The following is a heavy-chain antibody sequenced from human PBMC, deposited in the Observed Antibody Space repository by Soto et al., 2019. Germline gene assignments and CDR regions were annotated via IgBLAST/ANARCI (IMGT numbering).Heavy chain of an antibody. J-gene: IGHJ6*02. CDR2: IIPIFGTA. D-gene: IGHD6-6*01. CDR3: ARVGSSVPFDGMDV. CDR1: GGTFSSYA. V-gene: IGHV1-69*13. Sequence: SVKVSCKASGGTFSSYAISWVRQAPGQGLEWMGGIIPIFGTANYAQKFQGRVAITADESTSTAYMELSSLRSEDTAVYYCARVGSSVPFDGMDVWGQGTTVTVS.